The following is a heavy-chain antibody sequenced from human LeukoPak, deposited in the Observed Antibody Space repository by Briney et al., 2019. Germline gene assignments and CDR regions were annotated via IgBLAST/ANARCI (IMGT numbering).Heavy chain of an antibody. D-gene: IGHD3-22*01. J-gene: IGHJ4*02. CDR2: IIPILGIA. CDR1: GGTFSSYA. Sequence: SVKVSCKASGGTFSSYAISWVRQAPGQGLEWMGRIIPILGIANYAQKFQGRVTITADKSTSTAYMELSSLRSEDTAVYYCARVSNYYDSSGLYYWGQGTLVTVSS. CDR3: ARVSNYYDSSGLYY. V-gene: IGHV1-69*04.